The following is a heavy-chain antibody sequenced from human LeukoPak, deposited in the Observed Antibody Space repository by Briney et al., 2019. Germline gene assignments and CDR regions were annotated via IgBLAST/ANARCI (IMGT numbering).Heavy chain of an antibody. CDR1: GGSFSGYY. V-gene: IGHV4-34*01. CDR2: INHSGST. J-gene: IGHJ4*02. CDR3: ARERGGGWLRLRSLDY. Sequence: TSETLSLTCAVYGGSFSGYYWSWIRQPPGKGLEWIGEINHSGSTNYNPSLKSRVTISVDTSKNQFSLKLSSVTAADTAVYYCARERGGGWLRLRSLDYWGQGTLVTVSS. D-gene: IGHD5-12*01.